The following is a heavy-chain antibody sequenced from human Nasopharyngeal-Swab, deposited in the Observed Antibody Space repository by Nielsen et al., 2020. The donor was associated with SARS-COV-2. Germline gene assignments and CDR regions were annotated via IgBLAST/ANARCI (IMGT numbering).Heavy chain of an antibody. CDR1: GFTFSNAW. J-gene: IGHJ4*02. CDR2: IKSKTDGGTT. CDR3: ARDPIYSSMRNVFDY. D-gene: IGHD3-10*01. Sequence: GESLKISCAASGFTFSNAWMSWVRQAPGKGLEWVGRIKSKTDGGTTDYAAPVKGRFTISRDDSKNTLYLQMNSLKTEDTAVYYCARDPIYSSMRNVFDYWGQGTLVTVSS. V-gene: IGHV3-15*01.